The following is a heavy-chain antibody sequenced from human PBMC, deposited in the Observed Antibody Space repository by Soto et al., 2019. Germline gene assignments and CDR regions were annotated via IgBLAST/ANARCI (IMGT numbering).Heavy chain of an antibody. V-gene: IGHV3-48*01. CDR1: GFTFRNYN. CDR2: ISIGGTTI. J-gene: IGHJ5*02. Sequence: PGGSLRLSCAASGFTFRNYNMNWVRQAPGKGLEWVSHISIGGTTIDYADSVKGRFTISRDNSKNTLYLQMSSLRAEDTAVYYCVNFILGSFDPWGQGTLVTVSS. CDR3: VNFILGSFDP. D-gene: IGHD7-27*01.